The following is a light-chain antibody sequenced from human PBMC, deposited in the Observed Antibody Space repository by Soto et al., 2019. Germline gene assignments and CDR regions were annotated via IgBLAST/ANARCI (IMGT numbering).Light chain of an antibody. J-gene: IGKJ1*01. Sequence: EIVMTQSPATLSVSPGDTATLSCRASQSLGGNLAWYQQKPGQAPRPLIFRASSRAPGVPDRFSASGSGTEFTLTISGLQSEDFAVYYCQQYSNWPPWTFGPGTKVDIK. CDR3: QQYSNWPPWT. V-gene: IGKV3-15*01. CDR1: QSLGGN. CDR2: RAS.